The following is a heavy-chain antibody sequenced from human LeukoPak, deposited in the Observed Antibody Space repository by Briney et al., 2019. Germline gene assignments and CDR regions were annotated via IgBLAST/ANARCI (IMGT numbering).Heavy chain of an antibody. CDR3: AKSSTSQGNHAFDV. D-gene: IGHD2-2*01. V-gene: IGHV3-23*01. CDR2: IRGGGAVT. Sequence: GGSLRLSCAASGFTFSSYEMNWVRQAPGKGLEWVSYIRGGGAVTHYADSVRGRFTISRDNSKNTLDLHMNTLRAEDTAIYYCAKSSTSQGNHAFDVWGQRTIGHRLF. CDR1: GFTFSSYE. J-gene: IGHJ3*01.